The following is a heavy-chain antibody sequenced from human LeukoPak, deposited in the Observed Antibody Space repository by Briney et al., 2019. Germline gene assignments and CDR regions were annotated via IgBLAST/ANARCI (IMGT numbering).Heavy chain of an antibody. CDR3: ARHGVSGITMETYGMDV. CDR2: IYPGDSDT. D-gene: IGHD3-10*01. J-gene: IGHJ6*02. CDR1: GYSFTSYW. V-gene: IGHV5-51*01. Sequence: GESLKISCKGSGYSFTSYWIGWVRQMPGKGLEWMGIIYPGDSDTRYSPSFQGQVTISADKSISTAYLQWSSLKASDTAMYYCARHGVSGITMETYGMDVWGQGTMVTVSS.